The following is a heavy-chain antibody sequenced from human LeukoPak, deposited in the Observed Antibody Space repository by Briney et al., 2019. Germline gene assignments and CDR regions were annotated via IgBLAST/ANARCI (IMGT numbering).Heavy chain of an antibody. J-gene: IGHJ5*02. CDR2: IYTSGST. CDR1: GGSISSYY. CDR3: ARDLWFGELLSWFDP. V-gene: IGHV4-4*07. D-gene: IGHD3-10*01. Sequence: SETLSLTCTVSGGSISSYYWSWVRQPAGKGLEWIGRIYTSGSTNYNPSLKSRVTMSVDTSKNQFSLKLSSVTAADTAVYYCARDLWFGELLSWFDPWGQGTLVTVSS.